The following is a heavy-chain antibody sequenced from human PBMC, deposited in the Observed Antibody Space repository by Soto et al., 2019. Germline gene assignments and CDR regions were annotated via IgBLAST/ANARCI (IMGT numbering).Heavy chain of an antibody. V-gene: IGHV4-61*01. J-gene: IGHJ3*02. Sequence: QVQLQESGPGLVKPSETLSLTCTVSGGSVSSGSYYWSWIRQPPGKGLECIGYIYYSGSTNYNPSLKSRVTISVDTSKNQFSLKLSSVTAADTAVYYCARDGYYGSGYAFDIWGQGTMVTVSS. D-gene: IGHD3-10*01. CDR1: GGSVSSGSYY. CDR2: IYYSGST. CDR3: ARDGYYGSGYAFDI.